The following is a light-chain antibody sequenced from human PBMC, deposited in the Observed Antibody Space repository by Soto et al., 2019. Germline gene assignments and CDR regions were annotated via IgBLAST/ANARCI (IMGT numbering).Light chain of an antibody. CDR3: QQYASSPGT. J-gene: IGKJ1*01. V-gene: IGKV3-20*01. CDR2: GAS. Sequence: EIVLTQSPGTLSLSPGERATLSCRASQSFSSNYLAWYQQRPGLAPRLLIYGASTRATGVPERFSGGGSGADFTLTISRLEPEDFAVYYCQQYASSPGTFGQGTRGEIK. CDR1: QSFSSNY.